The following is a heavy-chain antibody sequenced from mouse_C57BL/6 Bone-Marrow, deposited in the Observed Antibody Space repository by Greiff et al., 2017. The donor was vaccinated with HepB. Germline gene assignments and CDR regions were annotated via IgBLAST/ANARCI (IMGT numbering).Heavy chain of an antibody. J-gene: IGHJ3*01. D-gene: IGHD2-4*01. Sequence: EVQLVESGGGLVQPKGSLKLSCAASGFSFNTYAMNWVRQAPGKGLEWVARIRSKSNNYATYYADSVKDRFTISRDDSESMLYLQMNNLKTEDTAMYYCVRHTDYDPFAYWGQGTLVTVSA. CDR1: GFSFNTYA. CDR2: IRSKSNNYAT. V-gene: IGHV10-1*01. CDR3: VRHTDYDPFAY.